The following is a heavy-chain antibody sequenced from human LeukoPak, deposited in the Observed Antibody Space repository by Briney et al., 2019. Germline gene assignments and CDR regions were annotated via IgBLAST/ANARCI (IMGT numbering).Heavy chain of an antibody. CDR1: GGSFSGYY. CDR3: ARRPIAAAGKGFDP. CDR2: INHSGST. D-gene: IGHD6-13*01. V-gene: IGHV4-34*01. J-gene: IGHJ5*02. Sequence: SETLSLTCAVYGGSFSGYYWSWIRQPPGKGLEWIGEINHSGSTNYNPSLKSRVTISVGTSKNQFSLKLSSVTAADTAVYYCARRPIAAAGKGFDPWGQGTLVTVSS.